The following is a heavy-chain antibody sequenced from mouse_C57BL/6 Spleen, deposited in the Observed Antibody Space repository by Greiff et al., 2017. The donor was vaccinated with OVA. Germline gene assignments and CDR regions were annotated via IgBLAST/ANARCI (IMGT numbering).Heavy chain of an antibody. V-gene: IGHV1-22*01. CDR1: GYTFTDYN. D-gene: IGHD1-1*01. Sequence: EVQLQQSGPELVKPGASVKMSCKASGYTFTDYNMHWVQQSHGTSLEWLGYINPNNGGTSYNQKFTGKATLTVNKSSSTAYMELRSLTSEDSAVYYGARRAFITTVVARVYYAMDYWGQGTSVTVSS. CDR2: INPNNGGT. J-gene: IGHJ4*01. CDR3: ARRAFITTVVARVYYAMDY.